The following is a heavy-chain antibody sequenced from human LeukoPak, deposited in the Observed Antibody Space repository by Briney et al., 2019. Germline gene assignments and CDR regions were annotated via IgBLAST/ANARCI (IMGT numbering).Heavy chain of an antibody. Sequence: GGSLRLSRAASGFTFSSYWMHWVRQAPGKGLVWVSRINSDGSSTSYADSVKGRFTISRDNAKNTLYLQMNSLRAEDTAVYYCASYSGSYYGFDYWGQGTLVTVSS. CDR3: ASYSGSYYGFDY. V-gene: IGHV3-74*01. CDR1: GFTFSSYW. CDR2: INSDGSST. J-gene: IGHJ4*02. D-gene: IGHD1-26*01.